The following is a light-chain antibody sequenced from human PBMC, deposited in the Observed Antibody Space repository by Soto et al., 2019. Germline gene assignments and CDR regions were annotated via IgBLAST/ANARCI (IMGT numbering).Light chain of an antibody. CDR1: SSDVGGYNF. J-gene: IGLJ1*01. CDR2: DVN. CDR3: SSYTSSSTYV. V-gene: IGLV2-14*03. Sequence: QSMLTRPASVSGSPGQSITIYCTGTSSDVGGYNFVSWYQQHPGKAPKLMIYDVNNRPSGVSNRFSGSKSGNTASLTISGLQAEDEADYYCSSYTSSSTYVFGTGTKVTVL.